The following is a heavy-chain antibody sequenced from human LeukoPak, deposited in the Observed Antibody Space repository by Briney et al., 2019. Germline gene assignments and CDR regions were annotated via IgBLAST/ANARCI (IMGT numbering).Heavy chain of an antibody. V-gene: IGHV4-34*01. CDR2: INHSGST. CDR1: GGSFSGYY. CDR3: ARVYDFWSGYYRAYYFDY. Sequence: PSETLSLTCAVYGGSFSGYYWSWIRQPPGKGLEWIGEINHSGSTNYNPSLKSRVTISVDTSKNRFSLKLSSVTAADTAVYYCARVYDFWSGYYRAYYFDYWGQGTLVTVSS. J-gene: IGHJ4*02. D-gene: IGHD3-3*01.